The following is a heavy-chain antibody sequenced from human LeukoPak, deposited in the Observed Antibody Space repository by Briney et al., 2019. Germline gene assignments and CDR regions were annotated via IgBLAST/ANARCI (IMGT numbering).Heavy chain of an antibody. CDR2: ILHSGNS. CDR1: GDSISSNYW. Sequence: SETLSLTCAVSGDSISSNYWWNWVRQPPGRGLEWIGEILHSGNSNYNPSLMSRVTISLDKFKNQFSLTLTSVTAADTAVYYCARHGSGSYQAYWGQGTLVTVSS. D-gene: IGHD3-10*01. J-gene: IGHJ4*02. CDR3: ARHGSGSYQAY. V-gene: IGHV4-4*02.